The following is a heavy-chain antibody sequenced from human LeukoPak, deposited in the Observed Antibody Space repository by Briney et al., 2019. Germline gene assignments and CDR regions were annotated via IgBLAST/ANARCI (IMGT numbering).Heavy chain of an antibody. D-gene: IGHD7-27*01. CDR1: GFTFSSYG. J-gene: IGHJ4*02. CDR3: AIDPNWGTHS. CDR2: IGNNGGGI. Sequence: TGGSLRLSCAASGFTFSSYGMSWVRHPPGKRLEWVSIIGNNGGGIHYADSVKGRFTISRDNFKNALYLQMNSLRVEDTAVYYCAIDPNWGTHSWGQGVLVTVSS. V-gene: IGHV3-23*01.